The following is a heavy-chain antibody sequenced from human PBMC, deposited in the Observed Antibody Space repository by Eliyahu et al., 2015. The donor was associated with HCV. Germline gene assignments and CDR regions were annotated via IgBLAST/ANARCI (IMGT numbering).Heavy chain of an antibody. V-gene: IGHV1-2*06. Sequence: QVHLVQSGAEVKKPGASVKVSCRPXGYTFTGYYLHWVRQAPGQGLXWMGQVNRNSGATTYAQKFQGRVTLTRDTSINTAYMEMSSLRFDDTAVYYCARDLAEDVGSPFDXWGQGTLVAVSS. CDR1: GYTFTGYY. J-gene: IGHJ4*02. CDR2: VNRNSGAT. D-gene: IGHD1-26*01. CDR3: ARDLAEDVGSPFDX.